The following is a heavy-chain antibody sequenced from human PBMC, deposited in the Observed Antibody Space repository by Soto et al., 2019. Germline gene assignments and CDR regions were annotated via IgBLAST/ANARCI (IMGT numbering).Heavy chain of an antibody. Sequence: SETLSLTCTVSGGSISSYYWSWIRQPPGKGLEWIGYIYYSGSTNYNPSLKSRVTISVDTSKNQFSLKLSSVTAADTAVYYCARQFFKGYGGHADLFSSWGQGT. CDR3: ARQFFKGYGGHADLFSS. V-gene: IGHV4-59*08. CDR1: GGSISSYY. J-gene: IGHJ5*01. D-gene: IGHD2-15*01. CDR2: IYYSGST.